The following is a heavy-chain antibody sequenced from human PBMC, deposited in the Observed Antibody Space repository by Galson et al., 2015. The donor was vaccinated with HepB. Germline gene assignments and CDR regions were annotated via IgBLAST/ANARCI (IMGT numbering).Heavy chain of an antibody. CDR1: GFTVSSNY. J-gene: IGHJ4*02. CDR3: ARGVGFYEGYCSSTSCYT. CDR2: IYSGGST. D-gene: IGHD2-2*02. V-gene: IGHV3-66*01. Sequence: SLRLSCAASGFTVSSNYMSWVRQAPGKGLEWVSVIYSGGSTYYADSVKGRFTISRDNSKNTLYLQMNSLRAEDTAVYYCARGVGFYEGYCSSTSCYTWGQGTLVTVSS.